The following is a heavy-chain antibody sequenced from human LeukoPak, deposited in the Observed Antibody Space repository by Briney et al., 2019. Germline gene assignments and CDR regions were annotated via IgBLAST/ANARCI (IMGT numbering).Heavy chain of an antibody. D-gene: IGHD2-2*01. V-gene: IGHV1-69*13. CDR1: GGTFSSYA. CDR3: ARDGCSSTSCYRNYYYGMDV. J-gene: IGHJ6*02. CDR2: IIPIFGTA. Sequence: SVKVSCKASGGTFSSYAISWVRQAPGQGLEWMGGIIPIFGTANYAQKFQGRVTITADESTSTAYMELSSLRSEDTAVYYCARDGCSSTSCYRNYYYGMDVWGQGTTVTVSS.